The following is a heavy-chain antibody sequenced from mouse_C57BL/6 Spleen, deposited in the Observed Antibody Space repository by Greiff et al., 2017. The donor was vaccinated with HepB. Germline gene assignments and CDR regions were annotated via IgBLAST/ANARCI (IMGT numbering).Heavy chain of an antibody. D-gene: IGHD1-1*01. V-gene: IGHV5-17*01. CDR2: ISSGSSTI. CDR1: GFTFSDYG. J-gene: IGHJ4*01. CDR3: ARRESTTVVANYYAMDY. Sequence: EVQLVESGGGLVKPGGSLKLSCAASGFTFSDYGMHWVRQAPEKGLEWVAYISSGSSTIYYADTVKGCFTIARDNAKNTLFLQMTSLRSEDTAMYYCARRESTTVVANYYAMDYWGQGTSVTVSS.